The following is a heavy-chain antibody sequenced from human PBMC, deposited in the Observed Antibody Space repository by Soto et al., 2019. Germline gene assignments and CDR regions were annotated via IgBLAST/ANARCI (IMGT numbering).Heavy chain of an antibody. CDR1: GYTFTSYY. D-gene: IGHD5-12*01. V-gene: IGHV1-46*01. J-gene: IGHJ3*02. CDR3: ARGVQRWLQLRAFDI. CDR2: INPSGGST. Sequence: VASVKVSCKASGYTFTSYYMHWVRQAPGQGLEWMGIINPSGGSTSYAQKFQGRVTMTRDTSTSTVYMELSSLRSEDTAVYYCARGVQRWLQLRAFDIWGQGTMVTVSS.